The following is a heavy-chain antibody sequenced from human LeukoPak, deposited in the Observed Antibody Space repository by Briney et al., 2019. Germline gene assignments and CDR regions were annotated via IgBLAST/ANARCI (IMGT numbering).Heavy chain of an antibody. Sequence: GASVKVSCKASGYTFTSYDINWVRQATGQGLEWMGWMNPNSGNTGYAQKFQGRVTMTRNTSISTAYMELSSLRFEDTAVYYCARRSPYRVRGPLGIWFDPWGQGTLVTVSS. CDR3: ARRSPYRVRGPLGIWFDP. CDR2: MNPNSGNT. J-gene: IGHJ5*02. CDR1: GYTFTSYD. D-gene: IGHD3-10*01. V-gene: IGHV1-8*01.